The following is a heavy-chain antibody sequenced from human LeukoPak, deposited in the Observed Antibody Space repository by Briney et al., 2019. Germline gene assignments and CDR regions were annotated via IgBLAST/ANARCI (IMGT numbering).Heavy chain of an antibody. CDR3: ARIPFNTAMVKYYFDY. J-gene: IGHJ4*02. CDR1: GFTFSSYA. Sequence: GGSLRLSCAASGFTFSSYAMHWVRQAPGKGLEWVAVISYDGSNKYYADSVKGRFTISRDNSKNTLYLQMNSLRAEDTAVYYCARIPFNTAMVKYYFDYWGQGTLVTVSS. CDR2: ISYDGSNK. V-gene: IGHV3-30-3*01. D-gene: IGHD5-18*01.